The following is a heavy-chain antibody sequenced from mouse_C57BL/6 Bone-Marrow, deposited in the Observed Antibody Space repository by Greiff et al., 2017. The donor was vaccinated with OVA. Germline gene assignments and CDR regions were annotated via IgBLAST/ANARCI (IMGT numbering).Heavy chain of an antibody. CDR1: GYTFTSYW. D-gene: IGHD2-10*01. CDR3: ASYYGNYGGVYYYAMDY. J-gene: IGHJ4*01. Sequence: QVQLQQPGAELVKPGASVKLSCKASGYTFTSYWMQWVKQRPGQGLEWIGEIDPSDSYTNYNQKFKGKATLTVDTSSSTAYMQLSSLTSEDSAVYYCASYYGNYGGVYYYAMDYWGQGTSVTVSS. V-gene: IGHV1-50*01. CDR2: IDPSDSYT.